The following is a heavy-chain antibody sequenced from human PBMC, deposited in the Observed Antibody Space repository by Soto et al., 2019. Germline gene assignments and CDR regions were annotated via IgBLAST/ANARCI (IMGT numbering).Heavy chain of an antibody. D-gene: IGHD4-17*01. V-gene: IGHV4-61*01. J-gene: IGHJ4*02. CDR1: GGSISSSSYY. CDR3: ARERSSMTTVTTGQSDY. CDR2: IYYSGST. Sequence: CETLSLTCTVSGGSISSSSYYCSWLRQHPGKGLEWIGYIYYSGSTNYNPSLKSRVTISVDTSKNQFSLELRSLRSDDTAVYYCARERSSMTTVTTGQSDYWGQGTLVTGS.